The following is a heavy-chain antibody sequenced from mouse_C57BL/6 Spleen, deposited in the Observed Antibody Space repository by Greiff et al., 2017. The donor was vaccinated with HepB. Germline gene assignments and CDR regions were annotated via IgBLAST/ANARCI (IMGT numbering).Heavy chain of an antibody. CDR2: ISYDGSN. J-gene: IGHJ2*01. CDR3: ARDDSSGYLDY. V-gene: IGHV3-6*01. CDR1: GYSITSGYY. Sequence: ESGPGLVKPSQSLSLTCSVTGYSITSGYYWNWIRQFPGNKLEWMGYISYDGSNNYNPSLKNRISITRDTSKNQFFLKLNSVTTEDTATYYCARDDSSGYLDYWGQGTTLTVSS. D-gene: IGHD3-2*02.